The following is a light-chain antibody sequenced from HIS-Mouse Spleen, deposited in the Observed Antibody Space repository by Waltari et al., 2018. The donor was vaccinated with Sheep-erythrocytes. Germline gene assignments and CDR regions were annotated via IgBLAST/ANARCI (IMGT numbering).Light chain of an antibody. J-gene: IGLJ2*01. V-gene: IGLV3-1*01. CDR1: KLGDKY. CDR2: QDS. Sequence: SYELTQPPSVSVSPGQTASITCSGAKLGDKYASWYQQKPGQSPVLVIYQDSKRPSGIPERFSGSNSGNTATLTISGTQAMDEADYYCQAWDSSTAWNVVFGGGTKLTVL. CDR3: QAWDSSTAWNVV.